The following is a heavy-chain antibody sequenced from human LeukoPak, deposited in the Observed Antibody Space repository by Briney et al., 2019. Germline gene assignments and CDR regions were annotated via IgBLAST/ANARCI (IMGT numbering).Heavy chain of an antibody. J-gene: IGHJ4*02. V-gene: IGHV3-33*01. D-gene: IGHD3-22*01. Sequence: GGSLRLSCAASGFTFSNYGLHWVRQAPGKGLKWVAIIWYDGSNKYYGDSVKGRFTISRDNSNNTLYLQMNSLRAEDTAVYYCARGKWGLPFDYWGQGTLVAVS. CDR2: IWYDGSNK. CDR1: GFTFSNYG. CDR3: ARGKWGLPFDY.